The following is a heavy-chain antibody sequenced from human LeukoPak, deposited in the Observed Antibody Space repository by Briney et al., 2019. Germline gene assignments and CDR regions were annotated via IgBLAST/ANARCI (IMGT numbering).Heavy chain of an antibody. J-gene: IGHJ4*02. CDR2: IYASGST. D-gene: IGHD3-3*01. V-gene: IGHV4-4*07. Sequence: SETLSLTCTVSGGSINSYYWSRIRQPAGKGLEWIGRIYASGSTNYNPSLEGRVTMSVDTSKNQFSLKLSSVTAADTAVYYCARDFWNGYYIFDYWGQGTLVTVSS. CDR1: GGSINSYY. CDR3: ARDFWNGYYIFDY.